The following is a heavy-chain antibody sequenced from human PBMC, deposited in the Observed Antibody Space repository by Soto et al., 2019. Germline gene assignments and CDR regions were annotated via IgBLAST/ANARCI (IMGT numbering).Heavy chain of an antibody. CDR1: GFTFSSYG. CDR2: IWYDGSNK. D-gene: IGHD3-9*01. CDR3: ARGGAPKLVRYFDY. J-gene: IGHJ4*02. Sequence: QVQLVESGGGVVQPGRSLRLSCAASGFTFSSYGMHWVRQAPGKGLEWVAVIWYDGSNKYYADSVKGRFTISRDNSKKPLYLQRNSLRAEDTAVYYCARGGAPKLVRYFDYWGQGTLVTVSS. V-gene: IGHV3-33*01.